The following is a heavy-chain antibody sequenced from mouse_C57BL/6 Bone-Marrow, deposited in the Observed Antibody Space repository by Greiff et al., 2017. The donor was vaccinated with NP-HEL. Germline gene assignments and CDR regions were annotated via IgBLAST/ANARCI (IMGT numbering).Heavy chain of an antibody. CDR2: ISSGGSYT. V-gene: IGHV5-6*02. D-gene: IGHD2-2*01. Sequence: EVMLVESGGDLVKPGGSLKLSCAASGFTFSSYGMSWVRQTPDKRLEWVATISSGGSYTYYPDSVKGRFTISRDNAKNTLYLQMSSLKSEDTAMYYCARRPSTMVTGGFAYWGQGTLVTVSA. J-gene: IGHJ3*01. CDR3: ARRPSTMVTGGFAY. CDR1: GFTFSSYG.